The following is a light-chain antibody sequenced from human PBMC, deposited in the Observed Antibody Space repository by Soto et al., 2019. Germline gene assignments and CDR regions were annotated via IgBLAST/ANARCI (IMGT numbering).Light chain of an antibody. CDR3: QQYGSFPLT. CDR2: KAS. Sequence: DIQMTQSPSTLSASVGDRVTITCRASQSTSSWLAWYQQKPGKAPKVLIYKASNLQCGVPSRFSGSGSGTEFTLTISSLQPDDFSTYYCQQYGSFPLTFGGGTKVHVK. CDR1: QSTSSW. V-gene: IGKV1-5*03. J-gene: IGKJ4*01.